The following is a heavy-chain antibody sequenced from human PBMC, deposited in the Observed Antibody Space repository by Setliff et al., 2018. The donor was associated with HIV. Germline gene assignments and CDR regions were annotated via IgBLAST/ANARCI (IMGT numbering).Heavy chain of an antibody. CDR2: IGTGGDT. CDR1: GFTFSSYA. CDR3: TRELNGHTSSHYYFGLDV. D-gene: IGHD6-6*01. V-gene: IGHV3-13*01. Sequence: GGSLRLSCAASGFTFSSYAMSWVRQVTGEGLEWVSAIGTGGDTYYADSVKGRFTISRENAKNSLYLQMNNVRAGDTAVYYCTRELNGHTSSHYYFGLDVWGQGTTVTVSS. J-gene: IGHJ6*02.